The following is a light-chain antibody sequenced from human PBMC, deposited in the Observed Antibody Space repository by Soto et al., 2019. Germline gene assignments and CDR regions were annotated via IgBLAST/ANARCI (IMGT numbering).Light chain of an antibody. J-gene: IGKJ5*01. Sequence: DIQMTQSPSSLSASLGGRVTITFRASQSISSYLNWYQQKPGKAPKLLIYTASSLQSGVPSRFSGSGSGTDFTLTISSLQPEDFATYYCQQSYSTLPITFGQGTRLEIK. CDR3: QQSYSTLPIT. CDR1: QSISSY. CDR2: TAS. V-gene: IGKV1-39*01.